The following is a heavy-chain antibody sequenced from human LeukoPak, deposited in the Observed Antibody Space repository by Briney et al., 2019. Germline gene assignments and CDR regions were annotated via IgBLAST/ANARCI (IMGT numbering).Heavy chain of an antibody. Sequence: SETLSLTCTVSGGSISSGDYYWSWIRQPPGKGLEWIGYIYYGGSTYYNPSLKSRVTVSVDTSKNQLSLKLSSVTAADTAVYYCARSPNRYCSGGSCYYDAFDIWGQGTMVTVSS. CDR2: IYYGGST. CDR3: ARSPNRYCSGGSCYYDAFDI. CDR1: GGSISSGDYY. D-gene: IGHD2-15*01. J-gene: IGHJ3*02. V-gene: IGHV4-30-4*08.